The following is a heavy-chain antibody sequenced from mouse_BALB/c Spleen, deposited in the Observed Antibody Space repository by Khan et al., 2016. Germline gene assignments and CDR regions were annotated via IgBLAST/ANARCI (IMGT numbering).Heavy chain of an antibody. CDR1: GYTFTNYG. V-gene: IGHV9-3-1*01. Sequence: QIQLVQSGPELKKPGETVKISCKAAGYTFTNYGMKWVKQAPGKGLKWMGWINTYTGEPTYADDFKGRFAFSLETSASTAYLQINNLKNEDTATYLCARKYWDEYWYFDVWGAGTTVTVSS. D-gene: IGHD4-1*01. CDR3: ARKYWDEYWYFDV. CDR2: INTYTGEP. J-gene: IGHJ1*01.